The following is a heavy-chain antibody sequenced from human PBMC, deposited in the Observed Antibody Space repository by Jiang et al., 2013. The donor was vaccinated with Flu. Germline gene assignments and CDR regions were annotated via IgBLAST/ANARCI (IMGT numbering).Heavy chain of an antibody. V-gene: IGHV6-1*01. Sequence: RQSPSRGLEWLGKDILQVLWIYEYAASVKGRITIIPDTSRNQFSLQLSSVTPEDTAMYYCTSGNYYFGSWGQGTLVTV. J-gene: IGHJ4*02. CDR2: ILQVLWIY. CDR3: TSGNYYFGS. D-gene: IGHD5-24*01.